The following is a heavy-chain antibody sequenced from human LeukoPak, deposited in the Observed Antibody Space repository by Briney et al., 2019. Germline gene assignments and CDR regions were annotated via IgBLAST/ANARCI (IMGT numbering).Heavy chain of an antibody. V-gene: IGHV4-59*08. CDR3: ARLLRYCSGGSCVDGYFQH. Sequence: SETLSLTCTVSGGSISSYYWSWIRQPPGKGLEWIGYIYYSGSTNYNPSLKSRVPISVDTSKNQFSLKLSSVTAADTAVYYCARLLRYCSGGSCVDGYFQHWGQGTLVTVSS. CDR1: GGSISSYY. D-gene: IGHD2-15*01. CDR2: IYYSGST. J-gene: IGHJ1*01.